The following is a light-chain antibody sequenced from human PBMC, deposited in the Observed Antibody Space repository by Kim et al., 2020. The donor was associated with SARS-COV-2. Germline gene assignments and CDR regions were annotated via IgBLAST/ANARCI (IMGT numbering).Light chain of an antibody. V-gene: IGKV1-5*01. CDR3: QHRQT. CDR1: QYVTRG. J-gene: IGKJ1*01. CDR2: DAS. Sequence: STLPASVGDRVTITCRATQYVTRGLAWYQQKPGRAPKLLIYDASTLDRGGPSRFRGSGSGTEFTLTINSLQPDDFASYYCQHRQTFGQGTKVDIK.